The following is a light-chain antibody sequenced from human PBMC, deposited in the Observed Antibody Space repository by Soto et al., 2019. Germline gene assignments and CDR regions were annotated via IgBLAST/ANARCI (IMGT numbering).Light chain of an antibody. CDR3: SSYTSSATVV. CDR2: EVS. V-gene: IGLV2-14*01. Sequence: QSALTQPPSASGSPGQSVTISCTGTSSDVGGYNYVSWYQHHPGKAPKLMIYEVSNRPSGVSNRFSGSKSGYTASLTISGLQADDEADYYCSSYTSSATVVFGGGTKLTVL. J-gene: IGLJ2*01. CDR1: SSDVGGYNY.